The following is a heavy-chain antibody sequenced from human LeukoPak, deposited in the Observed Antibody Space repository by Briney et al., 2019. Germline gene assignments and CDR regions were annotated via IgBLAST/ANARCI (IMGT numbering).Heavy chain of an antibody. CDR1: GGSISSYH. D-gene: IGHD3-22*01. V-gene: IGHV4-59*01. CDR2: IYYSGST. Sequence: PSETLSLTCTVSGGSISSYHWSWLRQPPGKGLEWIGYIYYSGSTNYNPSLKSRVTISVDTSKNQFSLKLSSVTAADTAVYYCARLGYYYDSSGYYYGGYFDYWGQGTLVTVSS. CDR3: ARLGYYYDSSGYYYGGYFDY. J-gene: IGHJ4*02.